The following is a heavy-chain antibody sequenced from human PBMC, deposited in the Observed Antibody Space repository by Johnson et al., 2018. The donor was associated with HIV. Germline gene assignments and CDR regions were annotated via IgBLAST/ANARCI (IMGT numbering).Heavy chain of an antibody. D-gene: IGHD6-6*01. CDR1: GLTFHDYG. CDR3: VGSSINAFDI. J-gene: IGHJ3*02. CDR2: SSRDGATS. Sequence: QLVESGGVMVQPGGSLRLSCAGPGLTFHDYGMHWVRQPPGKGLEWVSLSSRDGATSYSADSVKGRFTISRDNRKSALYLQMTGLRAEDTALYYCVGSSINAFDIWGQGTMVTVSS. V-gene: IGHV3-43D*03.